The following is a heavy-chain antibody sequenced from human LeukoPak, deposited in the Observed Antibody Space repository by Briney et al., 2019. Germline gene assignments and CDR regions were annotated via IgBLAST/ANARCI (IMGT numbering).Heavy chain of an antibody. J-gene: IGHJ4*02. V-gene: IGHV3-23*01. CDR3: AKGSYGSRPYYFDY. CDR1: GFTFSSYA. D-gene: IGHD3-16*01. Sequence: GSLRLSCAASGFTFSSYAMIWVRQSPGKGLEWVSAITGSGDDTYHADSAKGRFTISRDNSKNTLYLQMSSLRAEDTALYYCAKGSYGSRPYYFDYWGQGTLVTVSS. CDR2: ITGSGDDT.